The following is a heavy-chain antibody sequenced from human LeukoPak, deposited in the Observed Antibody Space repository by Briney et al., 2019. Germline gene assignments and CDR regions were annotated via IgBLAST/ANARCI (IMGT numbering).Heavy chain of an antibody. V-gene: IGHV4-59*12. J-gene: IGHJ4*02. CDR2: IYYSGST. CDR1: GGSISSYY. D-gene: IGHD5-24*01. CDR3: ASERWSRRSYFDY. Sequence: SETLSLTCTVSGGSISSYYWSWIRQPPGKGLEWIGYIYYSGSTNYNPSLKSRVTISVDASMTQFSLKLSSVTAADTAVYYCASERWSRRSYFDYWGQGTLVTVSS.